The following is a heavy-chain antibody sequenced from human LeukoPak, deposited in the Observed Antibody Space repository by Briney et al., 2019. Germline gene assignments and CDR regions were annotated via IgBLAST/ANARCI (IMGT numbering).Heavy chain of an antibody. D-gene: IGHD3-3*01. Sequence: ASVKVSCKASGGTFTSYGISWVRQAPGQGLEWMGGIIPMFGTANYAQKFQGRITITADESTSIVYMELNSLRSEDTAVYYCGRDNLEIRLGQYAAFDIWGQGTMVTVSS. CDR2: IIPMFGTA. CDR1: GGTFTSYG. J-gene: IGHJ3*02. V-gene: IGHV1-69*13. CDR3: GRDNLEIRLGQYAAFDI.